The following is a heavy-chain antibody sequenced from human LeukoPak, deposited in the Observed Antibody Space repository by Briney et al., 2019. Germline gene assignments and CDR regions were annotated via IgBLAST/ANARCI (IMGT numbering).Heavy chain of an antibody. V-gene: IGHV4-39*07. CDR2: IYYSGST. Sequence: SETLSLTCTVSGGSISSSSYYWGWIRQPPGKGLEWIGSIYYSGSTYYNPSLKSRVTISVDTSKNQFSLKLSSVTAADTAVYYCASSSGDYNEDDAFDIWGQGTMVTVSS. CDR3: ASSSGDYNEDDAFDI. D-gene: IGHD4-17*01. J-gene: IGHJ3*02. CDR1: GGSISSSSYY.